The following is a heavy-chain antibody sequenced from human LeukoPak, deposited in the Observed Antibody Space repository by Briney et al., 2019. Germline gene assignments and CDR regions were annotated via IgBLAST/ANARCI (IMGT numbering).Heavy chain of an antibody. CDR2: ISWNSGSI. D-gene: IGHD3-22*01. J-gene: IGHJ4*02. V-gene: IGHV3-9*01. CDR1: GFTFDDYA. CDR3: AKGRIHSSGYCFDY. Sequence: GGSLRLSCAASGFTFDDYAMHWVRQAPGKGLEWVSGISWNSGSIGYADSVKGRFTISRDNAKNSLYLQMNSLRAEDTALYCCAKGRIHSSGYCFDYWGQGTLVTVSS.